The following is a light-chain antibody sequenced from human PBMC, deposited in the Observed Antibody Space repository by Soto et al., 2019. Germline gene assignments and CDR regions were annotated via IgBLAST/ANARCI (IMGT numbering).Light chain of an antibody. CDR3: QQANSFPLT. CDR2: AAS. J-gene: IGKJ4*01. CDR1: QGISSR. Sequence: DIQMTQSPPSVSASVGDRVTITCRASQGISSRLAWYQQKPGNAPKLLIYAASSLHTGVPSRFSGSGTETDFTLTISSLQPEDFATYYCQQANSFPLTFGGGTKVEIK. V-gene: IGKV1-12*01.